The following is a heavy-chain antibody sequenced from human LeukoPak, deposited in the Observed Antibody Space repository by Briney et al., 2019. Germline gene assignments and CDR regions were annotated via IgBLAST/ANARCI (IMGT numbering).Heavy chain of an antibody. Sequence: ASVKVSCKASGYTFTSYDINWVRQATGQGLEWMGWVNPNSGNTGYAQKFQGRVTMTRNTSISTAYMELSSLRSEDTAVYYCARIKRGYSYGNFDYWGQGTLVTVSS. CDR1: GYTFTSYD. J-gene: IGHJ4*02. CDR2: VNPNSGNT. V-gene: IGHV1-8*01. CDR3: ARIKRGYSYGNFDY. D-gene: IGHD5-18*01.